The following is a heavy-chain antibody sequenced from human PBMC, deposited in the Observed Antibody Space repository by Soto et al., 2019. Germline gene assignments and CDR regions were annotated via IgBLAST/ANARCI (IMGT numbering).Heavy chain of an antibody. J-gene: IGHJ5*02. CDR1: GYTFTGYY. CDR2: ISGNGANT. V-gene: IGHV3-23*01. CDR3: AKDGRGTSGWYNWFDP. D-gene: IGHD6-19*01. Sequence: VASVKVSCKASGYTFTGYYMHWVRQAPGQGLEWVSGISGNGANTYYADSVKGRFTISRDNSNNKLYLQMNSLRDDDTAVYYCAKDGRGTSGWYNWFDPWGQGTLFTVSS.